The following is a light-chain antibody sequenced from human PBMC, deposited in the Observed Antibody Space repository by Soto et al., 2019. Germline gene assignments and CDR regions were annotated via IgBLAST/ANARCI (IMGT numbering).Light chain of an antibody. J-gene: IGKJ1*01. CDR3: QNYNRAPWT. V-gene: IGKV1-27*01. Sequence: DIQMTQSPSSLSASIGDRVTITCRASEDISNYLAWYQHKPGKVPKLLIYGASSLQSGDPSRFSGSGSGTYFTHTISSLQTEYVATYYCQNYNRAPWTFGQGTKVESK. CDR1: EDISNY. CDR2: GAS.